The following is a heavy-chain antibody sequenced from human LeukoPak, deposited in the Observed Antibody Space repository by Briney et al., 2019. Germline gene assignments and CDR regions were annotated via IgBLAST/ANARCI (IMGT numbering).Heavy chain of an antibody. J-gene: IGHJ4*02. CDR1: GFTFSSYA. CDR3: ARAAGIKLPFDY. V-gene: IGHV3-30*04. CDR2: ISYDGSNK. D-gene: IGHD6-13*01. Sequence: GGSLRLSCAASGFTFSSYAMHWVRQAPGKGLEWVAVISYDGSNKYYADSVKGRFTISRDNSKNTLYLQMNSLRAEDTAVYYCARAAGIKLPFDYWGQGTLVTVSS.